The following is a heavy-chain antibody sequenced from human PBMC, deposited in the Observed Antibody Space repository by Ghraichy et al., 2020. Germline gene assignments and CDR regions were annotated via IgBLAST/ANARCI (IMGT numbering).Heavy chain of an antibody. D-gene: IGHD4-23*01. J-gene: IGHJ6*02. CDR2: ITSSSRTK. V-gene: IGHV3-48*02. Sequence: GALRLSCVGSGFTFSSYSMIWVRQSPGKGLEWVSYITSSSRTKSYADSVKGRFTISRDNAQNSLYLQMNSLRDEDTAVYYCARGSTVVRFYYYDGMDVWGQGTTVTVSS. CDR3: ARGSTVVRFYYYDGMDV. CDR1: GFTFSSYS.